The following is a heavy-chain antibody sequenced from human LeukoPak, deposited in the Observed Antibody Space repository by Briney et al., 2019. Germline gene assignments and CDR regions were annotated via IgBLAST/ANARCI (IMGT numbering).Heavy chain of an antibody. CDR3: ARAYCSGGSCYPFDY. J-gene: IGHJ4*02. Sequence: GGSLRLSCAASGFTFSSYSMNWVRQAAGKGLEWVPSISSSSSYIYYADSVKGRFTISRDNAKNSLYLQMNSLRAEDTAVYYCARAYCSGGSCYPFDYWGQGTLVTVSS. D-gene: IGHD2-15*01. CDR2: ISSSSSYI. V-gene: IGHV3-21*01. CDR1: GFTFSSYS.